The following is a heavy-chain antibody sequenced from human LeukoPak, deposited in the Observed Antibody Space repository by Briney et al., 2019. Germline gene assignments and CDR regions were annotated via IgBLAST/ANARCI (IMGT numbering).Heavy chain of an antibody. D-gene: IGHD5-24*01. CDR2: IRSKANNYAT. V-gene: IGHV3-73*01. J-gene: IGHJ6*02. Sequence: GGSLTLSCAASGFTFSGSAMHWVRQASGKGLEWVGRIRSKANNYATAYAASVKGRFSISRDDSKNTAYLQVNSLKTEDTAVYYCTRTRDGQNYEYNYYHGMDVWGQGTTVTVSS. CDR1: GFTFSGSA. CDR3: TRTRDGQNYEYNYYHGMDV.